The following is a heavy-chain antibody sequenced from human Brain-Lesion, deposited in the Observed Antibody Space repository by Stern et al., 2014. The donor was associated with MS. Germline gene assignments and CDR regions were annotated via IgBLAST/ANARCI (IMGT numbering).Heavy chain of an antibody. V-gene: IGHV1-2*02. Sequence: VQLEESGAEVKKPGASVKVSCQTSGYIFTGYYIHWVRQAPGQGLEWMAWINPNTGGPKYAQTFQGRVTMSRDTSISTAYVELSSLTSDDTAVYYCARDQRGITIFGVVTDYYYLGMDVWGQGTTVTVSS. CDR2: INPNTGGP. CDR3: ARDQRGITIFGVVTDYYYLGMDV. CDR1: GYIFTGYY. D-gene: IGHD3-3*01. J-gene: IGHJ6*02.